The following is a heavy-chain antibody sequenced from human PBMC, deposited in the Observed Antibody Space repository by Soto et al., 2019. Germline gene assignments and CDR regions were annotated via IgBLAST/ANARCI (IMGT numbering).Heavy chain of an antibody. CDR1: VFTFSSYA. Sequence: PGWSLRLSCSASVFTFSSYAMHWVHQAPGKGLEWVAVISYDGSNKYYADSVKGRFTISRDNSKNTLYLQMNSLRAEDTAVYYCARAPSLGLRYFDWSLDYWGQGTLVTVSS. CDR2: ISYDGSNK. D-gene: IGHD3-9*01. J-gene: IGHJ4*02. CDR3: ARAPSLGLRYFDWSLDY. V-gene: IGHV3-30-3*01.